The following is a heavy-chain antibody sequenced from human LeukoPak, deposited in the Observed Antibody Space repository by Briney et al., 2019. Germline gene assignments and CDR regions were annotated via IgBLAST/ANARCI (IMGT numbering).Heavy chain of an antibody. V-gene: IGHV6-1*01. D-gene: IGHD1-26*01. J-gene: IGHJ4*02. CDR1: GDSVSSNSVA. CDR2: TYYRSKWYN. CDR3: ARSIVGATSYFDY. Sequence: SQTLSLTCAISGDSVSSNSVAWNWIRQSPSRGLEWLGRTYYRSKWYNDFAVSVKSRITINPDTSKNQSSLQLNSVTPEDTAVYYCARSIVGATSYFDYWGQGTLVTVSS.